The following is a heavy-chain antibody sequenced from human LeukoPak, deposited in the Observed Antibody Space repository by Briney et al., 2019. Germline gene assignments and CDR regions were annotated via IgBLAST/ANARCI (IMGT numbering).Heavy chain of an antibody. CDR2: ISGSGSTI. J-gene: IGHJ4*02. CDR1: GFTFSDYY. D-gene: IGHD3-22*01. CDR3: ARVANYYDSSGPGY. V-gene: IGHV3-11*01. Sequence: GGSLRLSCAASGFTFSDYYMTWIRQAPGKGLEWVSYISGSGSTIYYADSVKGRFTISRDNAKNSLYLQMNSLRAEDTAVYYCARVANYYDSSGPGYWGQGTLVTVSS.